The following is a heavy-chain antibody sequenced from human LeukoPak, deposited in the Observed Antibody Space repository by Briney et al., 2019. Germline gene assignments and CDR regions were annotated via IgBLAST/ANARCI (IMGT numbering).Heavy chain of an antibody. CDR1: GGSISSSNW. CDR2: IYHSGSP. CDR3: ARAAPGYYDSSGYYYGQTGNAFDI. D-gene: IGHD3-22*01. Sequence: SETLSLTCAVSGGSISSSNWWSWVRQPPGKGLEWIGEIYHSGSPNYNPSLKSRVPISVDKSKNPFSLKLSSVTAPDTAVYYCARAAPGYYDSSGYYYGQTGNAFDIWGQGTMVTVSS. J-gene: IGHJ3*02. V-gene: IGHV4-4*02.